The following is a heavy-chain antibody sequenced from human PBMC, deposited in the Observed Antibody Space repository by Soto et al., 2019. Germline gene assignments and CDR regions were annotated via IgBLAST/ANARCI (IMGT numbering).Heavy chain of an antibody. D-gene: IGHD5-12*01. V-gene: IGHV3-30*18. CDR1: GFTFSSYG. CDR2: ISYDGSNK. Sequence: VGSLRLSCAASGFTFSSYGMHWVRQAPGKGLEWVAVISYDGSNKYYADSVKGRFTISRDNSKNTLYLQMNSLRAEDTAVYYCAKPYEHYFDYWGQGTLVTVSS. CDR3: AKPYEHYFDY. J-gene: IGHJ4*02.